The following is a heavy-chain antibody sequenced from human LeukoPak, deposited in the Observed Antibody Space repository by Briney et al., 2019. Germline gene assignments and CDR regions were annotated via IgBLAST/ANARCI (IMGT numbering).Heavy chain of an antibody. CDR3: AREKWNHFDY. V-gene: IGHV4-39*07. CDR2: IYYSGST. Sequence: SETLSLTCTVSGGSISSSSYYWGWIRQPPGKGLEWIGSIYYSGSTYYNPSLMSRITTSIDRSKNQISLKLSSVTAADTAVYYCAREKWNHFDYWGQGTLATVSS. J-gene: IGHJ4*02. CDR1: GGSISSSSYY. D-gene: IGHD1-1*01.